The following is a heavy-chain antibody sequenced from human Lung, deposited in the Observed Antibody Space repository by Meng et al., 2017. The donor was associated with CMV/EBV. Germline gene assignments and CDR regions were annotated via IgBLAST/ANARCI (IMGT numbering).Heavy chain of an antibody. V-gene: IGHV3-15*01. Sequence: FTFSNAWMSSVRQAPGKGLEWVGRIISEADGGTTHHAAPVKGRFTISRDDSKNTLYLQMNSLKTEDTAMYYCATDLYYDDSGLRDYWGRGTLVTVSS. CDR3: ATDLYYDDSGLRDY. CDR2: IISEADGGTT. CDR1: FTFSNAW. J-gene: IGHJ4*02. D-gene: IGHD3-22*01.